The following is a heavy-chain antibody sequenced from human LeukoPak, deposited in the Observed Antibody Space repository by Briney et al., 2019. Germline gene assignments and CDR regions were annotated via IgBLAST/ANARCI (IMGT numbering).Heavy chain of an antibody. V-gene: IGHV4-39*01. CDR2: IYYNGNT. CDR3: GRIDRNYYDSMWD. J-gene: IGHJ4*02. Sequence: SETLSLTCSVSGGSITSSAHYGDWIRQPPGKGLEWIGSIYYNGNTDYNPSLRSRVTISVDTSENRFSLKLNSVTAADTAVYYCGRIDRNYYDSMWDWGQGTLYTVSS. CDR1: GGSITSSAHY. D-gene: IGHD3-22*01.